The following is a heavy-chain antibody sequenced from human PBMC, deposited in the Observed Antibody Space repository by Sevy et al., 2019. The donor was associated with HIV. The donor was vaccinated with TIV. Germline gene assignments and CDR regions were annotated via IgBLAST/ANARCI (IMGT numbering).Heavy chain of an antibody. Sequence: LSLTCAASGFTFSSYWLSWVRQAPGKGLEWVANIKQDGSEKYYVDSVKGRFTISRDNAKNSLYLQMNSLRAEDTAVYYCASYTYDVYFDYWGQGTLVTVSS. J-gene: IGHJ4*02. CDR3: ASYTYDVYFDY. D-gene: IGHD3-16*01. CDR2: IKQDGSEK. V-gene: IGHV3-7*01. CDR1: GFTFSSYW.